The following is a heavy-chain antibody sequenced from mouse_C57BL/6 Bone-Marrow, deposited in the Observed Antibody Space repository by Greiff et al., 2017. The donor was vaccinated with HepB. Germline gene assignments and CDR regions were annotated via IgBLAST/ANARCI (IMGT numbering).Heavy chain of an antibody. J-gene: IGHJ1*03. Sequence: QVQLQQSGAELVRPGASVKLSCKASGYTFTDYYINWVKQRPGQGLEWIARIYPGSGNTYYNEKFKGKATLTAEKSSSTAYMQLSSLTSEDSAVYFCARGGITTVVAPRFDVWGTGTTVTVAS. D-gene: IGHD1-1*01. CDR2: IYPGSGNT. CDR3: ARGGITTVVAPRFDV. CDR1: GYTFTDYY. V-gene: IGHV1-76*01.